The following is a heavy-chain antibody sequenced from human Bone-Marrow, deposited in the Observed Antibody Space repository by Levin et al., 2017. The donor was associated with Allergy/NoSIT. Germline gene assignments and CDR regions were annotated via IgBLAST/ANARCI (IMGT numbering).Heavy chain of an antibody. CDR3: AREGGRIKPGRCDY. Sequence: PGESLKISCAVSGIDFRNSGMHWVRQAPGKGLEWVTFLQFDGTTESYADSVKGRFTVSRDNSKNTVWLQMNTLRVEDTAVYYCAREGGRIKPGRCDYWGQGVLVTVSS. CDR2: LQFDGTTE. V-gene: IGHV3-30*02. CDR1: GIDFRNSG. J-gene: IGHJ4*02. D-gene: IGHD4-17*01.